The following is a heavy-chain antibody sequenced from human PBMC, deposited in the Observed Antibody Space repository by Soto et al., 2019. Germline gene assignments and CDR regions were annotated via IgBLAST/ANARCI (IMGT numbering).Heavy chain of an antibody. Sequence: GASVKVSCKTFGYTFIRYAMHWVRQAPGQRLEWIGWINGENGNTRYSRNFQGRVTITRDTSASTAYMEVSSLRSEDTALYYCARDQMRIFGVVSPSLDYWGQGTQVTSPQ. CDR1: GYTFIRYA. CDR3: ARDQMRIFGVVSPSLDY. V-gene: IGHV1-3*01. D-gene: IGHD3-3*01. J-gene: IGHJ4*02. CDR2: INGENGNT.